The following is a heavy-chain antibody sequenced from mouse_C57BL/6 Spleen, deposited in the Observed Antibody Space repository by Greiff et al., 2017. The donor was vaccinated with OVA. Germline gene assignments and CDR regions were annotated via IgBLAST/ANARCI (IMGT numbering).Heavy chain of an antibody. D-gene: IGHD1-1*01. CDR3: TRGDYYGSSYGTWFAY. Sequence: QVQLQQSGAELVRPGASVTLSCKASGYTFTDYEMHWVKQTPVHGLEWIGAIDPETGGTAYNQKFKGKAILTADKSSSTAYMELRSLTSEDSAVYYWTRGDYYGSSYGTWFAYWGQGTLVTVSA. CDR2: IDPETGGT. J-gene: IGHJ3*01. V-gene: IGHV1-15*01. CDR1: GYTFTDYE.